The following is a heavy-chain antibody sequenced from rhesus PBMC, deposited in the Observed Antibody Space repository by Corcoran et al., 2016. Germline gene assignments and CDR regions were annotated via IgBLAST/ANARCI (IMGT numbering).Heavy chain of an antibody. CDR2: IYGSSTST. V-gene: IGHV4S10*01. D-gene: IGHD6-25*01. J-gene: IGHJ4*01. CDR3: ASLYSGSWMPNFDY. CDR1: GGSISDSYW. Sequence: QVQLQESGPGVVKPSETLSLTCAVSGGSISDSYWRSWIRQPPGKGLEWIGYIYGSSTSTSYNPSLKSRVTISKDMSKHQFSLRLSAVTAADTAVDCCASLYSGSWMPNFDYWGQGVLVTVSS.